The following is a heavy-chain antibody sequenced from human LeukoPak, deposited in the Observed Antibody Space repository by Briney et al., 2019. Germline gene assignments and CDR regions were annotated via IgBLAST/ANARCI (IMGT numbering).Heavy chain of an antibody. V-gene: IGHV3-21*04. CDR2: ISSRSSYI. CDR3: ARFYGSGTRPHYFDY. D-gene: IGHD3-10*01. CDR1: GFTFSSYS. Sequence: GGSLRLSCAASGFTFSSYSMNWVRQAPGKGLEWVSSISSRSSYIYYADSVEGRFTISRDNAENSLYLQMNSLRAEDTAVYYCARFYGSGTRPHYFDYWGQGTLVTVSS. J-gene: IGHJ4*02.